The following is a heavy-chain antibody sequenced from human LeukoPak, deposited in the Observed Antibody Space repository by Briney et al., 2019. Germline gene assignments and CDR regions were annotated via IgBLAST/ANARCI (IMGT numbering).Heavy chain of an antibody. CDR2: IYYSGST. Sequence: SETLSLTCTVSGGSISSSSYYWSWIRQPPGKGLEWIGYIYYSGSTNYNPSLKSRVTISVDTSKNQFSLRLSSVTAADTAVYYCARSDVTMIVYWGQGTLVTVSS. CDR1: GGSISSSSYY. CDR3: ARSDVTMIVY. V-gene: IGHV4-61*01. D-gene: IGHD3-22*01. J-gene: IGHJ4*02.